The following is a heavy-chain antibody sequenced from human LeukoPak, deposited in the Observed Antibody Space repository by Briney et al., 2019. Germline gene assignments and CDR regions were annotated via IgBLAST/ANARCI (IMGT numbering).Heavy chain of an antibody. CDR1: GFNFYNYE. V-gene: IGHV3-48*03. CDR3: ARDGCSSTSCYFGLESYYYYGMDV. Sequence: GGSLRLSCAASGFNFYNYEMNWVRQAPGRGLEWVSYISSSGSTIYYADSVRGRFTISRDNAKNSLYLQMNSLRAEDTAVYYCARDGCSSTSCYFGLESYYYYGMDVWGQGTTVTVSS. J-gene: IGHJ6*02. D-gene: IGHD2-2*01. CDR2: ISSSGSTI.